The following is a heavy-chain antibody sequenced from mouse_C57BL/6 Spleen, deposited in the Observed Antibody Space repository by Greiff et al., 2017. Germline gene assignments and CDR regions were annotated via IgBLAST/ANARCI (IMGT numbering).Heavy chain of an antibody. CDR3: ARQKGVTTTTDY. CDR2: ISSGGSYT. CDR1: GFTFSSYG. D-gene: IGHD2-2*01. J-gene: IGHJ4*01. V-gene: IGHV5-6*01. Sequence: EVQGVESGGDLVKPGGSLKLSCAASGFTFSSYGMSWVRQTPDKRLEWVATISSGGSYTYYPDSVKGRFTISRDNAKNTLYLQMSSLKSEDTAMYYCARQKGVTTTTDYWGQGTSVTVSS.